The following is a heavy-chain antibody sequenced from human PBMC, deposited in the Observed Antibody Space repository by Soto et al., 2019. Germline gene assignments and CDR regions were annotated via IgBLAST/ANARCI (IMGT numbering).Heavy chain of an antibody. Sequence: GSLRLACAASGFTCSNYTMHWVRQAPGKGLEWVALISYDEIDKYFADAVKGRFTISRDNSKNTLYLQMDSLRAEDTAVYYCAGRSGSSDYWGRGTLVTVSS. D-gene: IGHD3-10*01. CDR3: AGRSGSSDY. V-gene: IGHV3-30*04. CDR1: GFTCSNYT. J-gene: IGHJ4*02. CDR2: ISYDEIDK.